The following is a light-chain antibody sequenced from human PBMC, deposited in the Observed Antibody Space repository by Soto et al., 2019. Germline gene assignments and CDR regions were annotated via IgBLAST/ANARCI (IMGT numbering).Light chain of an antibody. CDR1: QTVSTNY. Sequence: EIVMTQSPVTLSVSPGERATLSFRASQTVSTNYLAWYQQKPGQAPRLLIYGASNRATGIPDRFSASGSGTDFSLTISRLEPEDFAVYYCQQYGTSPWTFGQGTKVDI. CDR3: QQYGTSPWT. V-gene: IGKV3-20*01. J-gene: IGKJ1*01. CDR2: GAS.